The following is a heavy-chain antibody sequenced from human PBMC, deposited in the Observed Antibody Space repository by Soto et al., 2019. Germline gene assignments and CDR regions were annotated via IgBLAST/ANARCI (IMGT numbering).Heavy chain of an antibody. V-gene: IGHV4-31*03. CDR2: IYYSGST. J-gene: IGHJ4*02. CDR3: ARSHRYCSGGSCYQHYKYFDY. Sequence: SETLSLTCTVSGGSISSGGYYWSWIRQHPGKGLEWIGYIYYSGSTYYNPSLKSRVTISVDTSKNQFSLKLSSVTAADTAVYYCARSHRYCSGGSCYQHYKYFDYWGQGTLVTVSS. CDR1: GGSISSGGYY. D-gene: IGHD2-15*01.